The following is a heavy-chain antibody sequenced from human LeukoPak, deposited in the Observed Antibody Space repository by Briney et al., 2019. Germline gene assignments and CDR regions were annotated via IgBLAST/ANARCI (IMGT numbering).Heavy chain of an antibody. CDR1: GLSSRSYI. Sequence: GGSLRLSCEASGLSSRSYIMNWVRRPPGKGLEWIASINNDGDKRYYADSVKGRFIISRGNAKKSLSLQMNSLTADDTAVYFCARGANYPDYWGQGTLVTVSS. V-gene: IGHV3-21*04. CDR3: ARGANYPDY. CDR2: INNDGDKR. D-gene: IGHD3-10*01. J-gene: IGHJ4*02.